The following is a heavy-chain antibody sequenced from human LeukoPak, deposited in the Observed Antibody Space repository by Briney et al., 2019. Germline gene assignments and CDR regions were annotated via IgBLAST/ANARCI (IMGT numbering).Heavy chain of an antibody. CDR3: VKDLSYESSGSFFDF. Sequence: SGGSLRLSCAASGFIFEDYTMHWVRQAPGKTLEWVSLISWDGTTYYADSVKGRFTISRDNSKDSLSLQMDTLRSEDTAFYYCVKDLSYESSGSFFDFWAQGTLVTVS. V-gene: IGHV3-43*01. CDR2: ISWDGTT. J-gene: IGHJ4*02. CDR1: GFIFEDYT. D-gene: IGHD3-22*01.